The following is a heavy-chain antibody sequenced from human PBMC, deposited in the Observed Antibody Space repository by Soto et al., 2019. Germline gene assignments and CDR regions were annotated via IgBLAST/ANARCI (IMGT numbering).Heavy chain of an antibody. J-gene: IGHJ5*01. D-gene: IGHD2-15*01. CDR1: GGSFSGYY. Sequence: SETLSLTCAVYGGSFSGYYWSWIRQPPGKGLEWIGEINHSGSTNYNPSLKSRVTISVDTSKNQFSLKLSSVTAANTAVYYCARVIRSSRDPFDSWGQGTLVT. CDR2: INHSGST. CDR3: ARVIRSSRDPFDS. V-gene: IGHV4-34*01.